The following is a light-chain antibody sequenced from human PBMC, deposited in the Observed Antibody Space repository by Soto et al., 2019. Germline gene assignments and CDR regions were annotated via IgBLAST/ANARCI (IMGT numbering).Light chain of an antibody. Sequence: EIVLTQSPGTLSLSPGERATLSCRASQSVSNTYLAWYQQKPGQAPRLLIYGVSSRATGIPDRFSGSGSGTDFTLTISRLEPEDFAVYSCQQYGSSPRTFGQGTKVEIK. J-gene: IGKJ1*01. CDR1: QSVSNTY. CDR2: GVS. V-gene: IGKV3-20*01. CDR3: QQYGSSPRT.